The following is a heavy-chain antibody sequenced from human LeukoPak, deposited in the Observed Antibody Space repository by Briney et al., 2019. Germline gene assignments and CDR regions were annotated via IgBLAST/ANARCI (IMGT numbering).Heavy chain of an antibody. D-gene: IGHD6-19*01. J-gene: IGHJ4*02. CDR2: ISGSGGST. V-gene: IGHV3-23*01. CDR3: AKDRFSYSSGWFDY. CDR1: GFTFSSYA. Sequence: GGSLRLSCAASGFTFSSYAMSWVRQAPGKGLEWVSAISGSGGSTYYADSVKGWFTISRDNSKNTLYLQMNSLRAEDTAVYYCAKDRFSYSSGWFDYWGQGTLVTVSS.